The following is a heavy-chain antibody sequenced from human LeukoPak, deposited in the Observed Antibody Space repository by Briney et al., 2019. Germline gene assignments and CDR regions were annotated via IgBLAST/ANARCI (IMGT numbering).Heavy chain of an antibody. V-gene: IGHV4-39*01. CDR3: ATGPRYYDILTGYYIRHYFDY. CDR2: IYYSGST. J-gene: IGHJ4*02. CDR1: GGSISSSSYY. Sequence: SGTLSLTCTVSGGSISSSSYYWGWIRQPPGKGLEWIGSIYYSGSTYYNPSLKSRVTISVDTSKNQFSLKLSSVTAADTAVYYCATGPRYYDILTGYYIRHYFDYWGQGTLVTVSS. D-gene: IGHD3-9*01.